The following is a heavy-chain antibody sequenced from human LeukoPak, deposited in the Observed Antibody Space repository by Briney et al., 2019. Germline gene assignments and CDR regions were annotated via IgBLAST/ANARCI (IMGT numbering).Heavy chain of an antibody. J-gene: IGHJ3*02. D-gene: IGHD4-17*01. CDR3: ARDQNGDYIGAFDM. V-gene: IGHV3-23*01. CDR2: IRGGGGSA. Sequence: PGGSLRLFCTASGFTFSAYAMMWVRQAPGKGPGWVSAIRGGGGSAFYADSVKGRFTISRDNSKYQLFLQMNSLRAEDTAVYYCARDQNGDYIGAFDMWGPGTMVTVSS. CDR1: GFTFSAYA.